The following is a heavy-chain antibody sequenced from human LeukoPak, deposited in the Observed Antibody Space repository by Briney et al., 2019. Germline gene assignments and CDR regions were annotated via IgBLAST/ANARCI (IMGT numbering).Heavy chain of an antibody. J-gene: IGHJ4*02. V-gene: IGHV3-21*01. CDR3: ARVSGESRDY. D-gene: IGHD2-15*01. CDR2: ITTSNYI. Sequence: GGSLRLPCAASGFTFSSYTMNWVRQAPGKGLEWVSSITTSNYIFYADSVKGRFTISRDNAKNSLYLQMNSLRAEDTALYYCARVSGESRDYWGQGTLVTVSS. CDR1: GFTFSSYT.